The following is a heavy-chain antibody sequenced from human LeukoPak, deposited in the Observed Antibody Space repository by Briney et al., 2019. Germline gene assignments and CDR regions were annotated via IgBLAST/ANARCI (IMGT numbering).Heavy chain of an antibody. Sequence: SETLSLTCSVSGGSITSTYYWGWIRQPPGKGLEWIGSMYYSGSTYYNPSLKSRVTMSVDTSKNQFSLRLSSVTAADTAVYYCARDQDWFDPWGQGTLVTVSS. CDR1: GGSITSTYY. CDR2: MYYSGST. J-gene: IGHJ5*02. CDR3: ARDQDWFDP. V-gene: IGHV4-39*02.